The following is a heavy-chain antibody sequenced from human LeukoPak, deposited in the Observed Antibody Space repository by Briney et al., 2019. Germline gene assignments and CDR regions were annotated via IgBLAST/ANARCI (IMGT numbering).Heavy chain of an antibody. CDR2: IWYDGSNK. D-gene: IGHD6-19*01. V-gene: IGHV3-33*01. CDR1: GFTFSSYG. CDR3: ARDHSSGWYSDYFDY. J-gene: IGHJ4*02. Sequence: RAGRSLRLSCAASGFTFSSYGMHWVRQAPGKGLEWVAVIWYDGSNKYYADSVKGRFTISRDNSKNTLYLQMNSLRAEDTAVYYCARDHSSGWYSDYFDYWGQGTLVPVSS.